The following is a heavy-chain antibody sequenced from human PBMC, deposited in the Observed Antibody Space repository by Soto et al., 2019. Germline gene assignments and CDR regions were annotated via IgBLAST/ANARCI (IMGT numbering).Heavy chain of an antibody. Sequence: QVQLVQSGAEVKNPGASVKVSCKAYGYTFLSHGISWVRQAPGQGLEWVGWINVYNGATTYAQKFQGRVTMTTDTSTSIAYMELRGLRSDDTAVYYCTRDPDGARDFDYWGQGTLVTVSS. CDR1: GYTFLSHG. CDR2: INVYNGAT. D-gene: IGHD3-10*01. J-gene: IGHJ4*02. V-gene: IGHV1-18*01. CDR3: TRDPDGARDFDY.